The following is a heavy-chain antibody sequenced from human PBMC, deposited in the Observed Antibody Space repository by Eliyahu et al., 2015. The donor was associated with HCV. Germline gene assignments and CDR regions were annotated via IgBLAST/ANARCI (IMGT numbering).Heavy chain of an antibody. CDR2: SAYSVTT. CDR3: ARXGGSGSSRAFDI. J-gene: IGHJ3*02. D-gene: IGHD3-10*01. V-gene: IGHV4-59*13. CDR1: DXSINTYS. Sequence: QVQLQESGPGLVKPSETLSLTCIVSDXSINTYSWSWRXLRPRTGLGXVGHSAYSVTTNSPPTFKSRVIISVDTSENXVTLKLNSVTAADTAVYFCARXGGSGSSRAFDIWGQGTMVAVSS.